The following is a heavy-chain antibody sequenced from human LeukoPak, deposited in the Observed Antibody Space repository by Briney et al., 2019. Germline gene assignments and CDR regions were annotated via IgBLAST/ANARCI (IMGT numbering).Heavy chain of an antibody. D-gene: IGHD3-9*01. CDR2: ISSSGSTI. V-gene: IGHV3-48*03. CDR3: AREYYDILTGTNWFDP. J-gene: IGHJ5*02. Sequence: GGSLRLSCAASGFTFSSYEMNWVRQAPGKGLEWVSYISSSGSTIYYADSVKGRFTISRDNAKNSPYLQMNSLRAEDTAVYYCAREYYDILTGTNWFDPWGQGTLVTVSS. CDR1: GFTFSSYE.